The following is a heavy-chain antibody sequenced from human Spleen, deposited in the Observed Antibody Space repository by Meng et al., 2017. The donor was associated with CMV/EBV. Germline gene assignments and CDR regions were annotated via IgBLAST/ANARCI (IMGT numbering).Heavy chain of an antibody. CDR3: ARDLSASWSTFDM. CDR2: INWDGGTT. J-gene: IGHJ3*02. D-gene: IGHD6-13*01. CDR1: EFSFADYG. V-gene: IGHV3-20*04. Sequence: GGSLRLSCVDSEFSFADYGMSWVRQAPGKGLEWVSGINWDGGTTYYADSVKGRFTISRDNAKNSLYLQMNSLRADDTALYYCARDLSASWSTFDMWGRGTMVTVSS.